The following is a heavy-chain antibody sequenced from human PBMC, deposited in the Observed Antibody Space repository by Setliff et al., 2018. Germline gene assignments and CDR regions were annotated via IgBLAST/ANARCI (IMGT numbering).Heavy chain of an antibody. CDR1: GFTFSSFA. J-gene: IGHJ4*01. CDR2: ISGSGGKT. D-gene: IGHD4-4*01. V-gene: IGHV3-23*01. CDR3: ALPRNSSAYSPLDY. Sequence: GGSLRLSCAASGFTFSSFAMSWVRQAAGKGLEWVSAISGSGGKTYYAGSVVGRFTIARDNSKNTLYLQMNSLRAEDTAVYYCALPRNSSAYSPLDYWGHGTLVTASS.